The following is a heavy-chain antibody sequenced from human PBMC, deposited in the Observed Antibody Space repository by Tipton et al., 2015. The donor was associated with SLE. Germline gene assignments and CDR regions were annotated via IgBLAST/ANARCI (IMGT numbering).Heavy chain of an antibody. CDR2: ISSSSTTI. V-gene: IGHV3-48*01. J-gene: IGHJ4*02. Sequence: SLRLSCAVSGFGLSSYSINWVRQAPGKGLEWVSYISSSSTTIHYADSVKGRFTISRDNAKNSLSLQMNSLRAEDTAVYFCARRWSGSVGYFDYWGQGRLVTVSS. CDR1: GFGLSSYS. D-gene: IGHD1-26*01. CDR3: ARRWSGSVGYFDY.